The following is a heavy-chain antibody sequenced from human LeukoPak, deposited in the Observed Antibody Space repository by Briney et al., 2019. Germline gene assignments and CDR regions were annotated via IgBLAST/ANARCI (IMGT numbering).Heavy chain of an antibody. J-gene: IGHJ6*03. V-gene: IGHV4-34*01. Sequence: SETLSLTCAVYGGSFSGYYWSWIRQPPGKGLEWIGEINHSGSTNYNPSLKSRVTISVDTSKNQFSLKLSSVTAADTAVYYCARLLIAAAGTYYYMDVWGKGTTVTISS. CDR2: INHSGST. CDR1: GGSFSGYY. D-gene: IGHD6-13*01. CDR3: ARLLIAAAGTYYYMDV.